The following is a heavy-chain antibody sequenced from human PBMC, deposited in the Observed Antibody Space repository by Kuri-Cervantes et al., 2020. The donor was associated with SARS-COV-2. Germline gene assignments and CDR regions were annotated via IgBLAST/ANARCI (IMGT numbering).Heavy chain of an antibody. D-gene: IGHD3-22*01. CDR1: GFTFSSYA. J-gene: IGHJ3*02. CDR3: TSSYYDRAFDI. Sequence: GGSLRLSCAASGFTFSSYAMSWVRQAPGKGLEWVGRIKSKTDGGTTDYAAPVKGRFTISRDDSKNTLYLQMNSLKTEDTAVYYCTSSYYDRAFDIWGQGTMVTASS. V-gene: IGHV3-15*01. CDR2: IKSKTDGGTT.